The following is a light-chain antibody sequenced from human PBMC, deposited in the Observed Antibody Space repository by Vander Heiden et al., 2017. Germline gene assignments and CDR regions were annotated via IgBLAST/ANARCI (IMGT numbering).Light chain of an antibody. V-gene: IGKV1-12*01. CDR2: AAS. J-gene: IGKJ5*01. CDR1: QGISNW. CDR3: QQASSLPLT. Sequence: DIQMTQSPSSVSASVGDSVNITGRESQGISNWLAWYQPKPGKAPKFLIYAASSLQSGVPSRFSGSGSGTDFTLTIINLQPEDFATYYWQQASSLPLTFGQGTRLEIK.